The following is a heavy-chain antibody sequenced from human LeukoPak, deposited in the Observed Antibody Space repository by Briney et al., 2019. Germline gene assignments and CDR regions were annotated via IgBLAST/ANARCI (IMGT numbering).Heavy chain of an antibody. CDR1: GGSISSSSYY. Sequence: SETLSLTCTVSGGSISSSSYYWGWIRQPPGKGLEWIGSIYYSGSTYYNPSLKSRVTISVDTSKNQFSLKLPSVTAADTAVYYCARHKKKYRLGYYYDSPSELDPWGQGTLVAVSS. J-gene: IGHJ5*02. CDR3: ARHKKKYRLGYYYDSPSELDP. V-gene: IGHV4-39*01. CDR2: IYYSGST. D-gene: IGHD3-22*01.